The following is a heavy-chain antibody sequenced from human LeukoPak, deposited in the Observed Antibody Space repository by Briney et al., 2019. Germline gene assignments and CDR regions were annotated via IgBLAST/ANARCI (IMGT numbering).Heavy chain of an antibody. CDR2: IYYSGTT. D-gene: IGHD3-9*01. CDR3: ARRTGYYNGFDY. CDR1: GGFLSSYY. V-gene: IGHV4-59*01. Sequence: PSETLSLTCRVSGGFLSSYYWSWIRQPPRKGLEWIGYIYYSGTTNYNPYPKSRVIISLDTSKNQFSLKLSSVTAADTAVYYCARRTGYYNGFDYWGQGTLVTVSS. J-gene: IGHJ4*02.